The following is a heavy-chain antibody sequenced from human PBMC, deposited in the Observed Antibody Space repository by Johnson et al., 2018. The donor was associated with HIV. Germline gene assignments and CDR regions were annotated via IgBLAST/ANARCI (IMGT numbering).Heavy chain of an antibody. CDR1: GFIFSSYA. CDR2: IRSTGGST. CDR3: ARACRDGYTCDAFDI. Sequence: VQLVESGGGLVQPGGSLRLSCAASGFIFSSYAMHWVRQAPGKGLESVSAIRSTGGSTYYANSVKGRFTISRDNSKNTLYLQMNSLRAEDTAVYYCARACRDGYTCDAFDIWGQGTMVTVSS. J-gene: IGHJ3*02. V-gene: IGHV3-64*01. D-gene: IGHD5-24*01.